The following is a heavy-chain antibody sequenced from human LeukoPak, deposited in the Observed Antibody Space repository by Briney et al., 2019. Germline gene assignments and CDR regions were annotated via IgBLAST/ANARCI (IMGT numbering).Heavy chain of an antibody. CDR2: IIQDGSEE. Sequence: GGSLSLSCVAFEFTFSGHQMSWVRQAAGKGPEWVAKIIQDGSEEYYLGSVKGRFIISRDNGKNSLYLEMNSLRVEDTAVSYCARDWRQDNAFDLWGRGTMVTVSS. CDR3: ARDWRQDNAFDL. J-gene: IGHJ3*01. CDR1: EFTFSGHQ. V-gene: IGHV3-7*01.